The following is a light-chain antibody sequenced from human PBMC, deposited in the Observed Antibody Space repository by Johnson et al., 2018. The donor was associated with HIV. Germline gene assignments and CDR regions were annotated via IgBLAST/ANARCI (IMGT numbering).Light chain of an antibody. J-gene: IGLJ1*01. Sequence: QAVLTQPPSVSAAPGQKVTISCSGSSSNIGNNYVSWYQQLPGTAPKLLIYDNNKRPSGIPDRFSGSKSGTSATLGVTGLQTGDEADYYCGTWDNSLSIGYFFGTGTKVTVL. V-gene: IGLV1-51*01. CDR3: GTWDNSLSIGYF. CDR2: DNN. CDR1: SSNIGNNY.